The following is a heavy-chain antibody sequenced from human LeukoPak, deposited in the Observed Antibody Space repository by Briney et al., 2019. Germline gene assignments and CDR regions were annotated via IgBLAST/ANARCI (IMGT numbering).Heavy chain of an antibody. V-gene: IGHV3-48*03. Sequence: SGGSLRLSCAASGFTFSSYEMNWVRQAPGKGLEWVSYISSSSSTIYYADSVKGRFTISRDNAKNSLYLQMNSLRAEDTAVYYCASGMVYAAWGQGTLVTVSS. J-gene: IGHJ5*02. CDR1: GFTFSSYE. D-gene: IGHD2-8*01. CDR3: ASGMVYAA. CDR2: ISSSSSTI.